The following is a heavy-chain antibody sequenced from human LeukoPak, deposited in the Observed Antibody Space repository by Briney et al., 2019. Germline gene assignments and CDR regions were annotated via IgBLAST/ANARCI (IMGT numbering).Heavy chain of an antibody. Sequence: SVTVSCKASVGIFSNYGISWVRQAPGQGLEWMGRIIPILGIVSYAQKFQGRVTITADKSTSTAYMELSSLRSEDSAVYYCARLVVTAIPVLDSWGLGTLVTVSS. J-gene: IGHJ4*02. CDR3: ARLVVTAIPVLDS. CDR1: VGIFSNYG. CDR2: IIPILGIV. D-gene: IGHD2-21*02. V-gene: IGHV1-69*04.